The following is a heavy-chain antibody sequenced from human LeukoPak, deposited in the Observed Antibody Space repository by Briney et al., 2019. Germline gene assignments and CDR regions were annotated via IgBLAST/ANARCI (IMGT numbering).Heavy chain of an antibody. CDR2: IWYDGSNK. CDR3: VRDRGFYDTSPPD. V-gene: IGHV3-33*01. CDR1: GFTFSSYG. D-gene: IGHD3-22*01. J-gene: IGHJ4*02. Sequence: PGGSLRLSCAASGFTFSSYGMHWVRQAPGKGLEWVAVIWYDGSNKYYADSVKGRSTISRDNSKNTLYLQMSGLRAEDTAVYYCVRDRGFYDTSPPDWGQGTLVTVSS.